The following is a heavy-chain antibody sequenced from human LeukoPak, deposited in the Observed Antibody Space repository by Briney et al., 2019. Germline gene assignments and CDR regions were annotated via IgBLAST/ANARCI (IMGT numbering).Heavy chain of an antibody. CDR2: IYTSGST. CDR1: GGSISSYY. D-gene: IGHD3-10*01. J-gene: IGHJ5*02. CDR3: ARDPNYYGSGSYDP. Sequence: PSETLSLTCTVSGGSISSYYWSWIRQPAGKGLEWIGRIYTSGSTNYNPSLKSRVTMSVDTSKNQFSLKLSSVTAADTAVYYCARDPNYYGSGSYDPWGQGTLVTVSS. V-gene: IGHV4-4*07.